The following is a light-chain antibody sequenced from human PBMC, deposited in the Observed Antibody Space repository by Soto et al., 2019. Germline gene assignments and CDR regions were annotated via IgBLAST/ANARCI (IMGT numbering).Light chain of an antibody. Sequence: QSALTQPASVSGSPGQSITISCTGTSSDVGSYNYVSWYQQHPGKAPKLMIYEVSNRPSGVSDRFSGSKCGNTASLTISGLQAEDEADYYCSSYTSTATRVFGGGTKLTVL. V-gene: IGLV2-14*01. CDR1: SSDVGSYNY. CDR3: SSYTSTATRV. J-gene: IGLJ3*02. CDR2: EVS.